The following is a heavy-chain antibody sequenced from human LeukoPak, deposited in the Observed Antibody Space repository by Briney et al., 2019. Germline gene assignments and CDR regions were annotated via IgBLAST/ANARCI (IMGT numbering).Heavy chain of an antibody. Sequence: SETLSLTCAVYGGSFSGYYWSWIRQPPGKGLEWIGSIYYSGSTYYNPSLKSRVTISVDTSKNQFSLKLSSVTAADTAVYHCVRVDTNSYYHYMDVWGKGTTVTVSS. CDR2: IYYSGST. D-gene: IGHD2-8*01. CDR3: VRVDTNSYYHYMDV. CDR1: GGSFSGYY. V-gene: IGHV4-34*01. J-gene: IGHJ6*03.